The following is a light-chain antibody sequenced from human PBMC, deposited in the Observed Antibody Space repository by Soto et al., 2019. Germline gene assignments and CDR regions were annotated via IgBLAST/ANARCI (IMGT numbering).Light chain of an antibody. Sequence: QSALTQPASVSGSPGQSITISCTGTSSDVRGYNYVSWYQQHPGKAPKLMIYEVSNRPSGVSNRCSGSKSGNTASLTISGLQAEDEADYYCSSYRRSSTVVFGGGTKLTVL. CDR3: SSYRRSSTVV. J-gene: IGLJ2*01. CDR2: EVS. V-gene: IGLV2-14*01. CDR1: SSDVRGYNY.